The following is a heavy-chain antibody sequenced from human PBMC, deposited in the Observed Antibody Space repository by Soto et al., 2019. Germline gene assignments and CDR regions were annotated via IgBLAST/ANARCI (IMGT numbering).Heavy chain of an antibody. Sequence: QVQLQESGPGLVKPSETLSLTCTVSGGSVSGGSYYWNWIRQPPGKGLEWIGYIYYSGSSNYNPSMKSRVTISIATSKTQFSRQLSSVTAADTAVYYCARLVDFGEEDAWGQGTTGTVSS. CDR3: ARLVDFGEEDA. CDR2: IYYSGSS. J-gene: IGHJ6*02. D-gene: IGHD4-17*01. V-gene: IGHV4-61*01. CDR1: GGSVSGGSYY.